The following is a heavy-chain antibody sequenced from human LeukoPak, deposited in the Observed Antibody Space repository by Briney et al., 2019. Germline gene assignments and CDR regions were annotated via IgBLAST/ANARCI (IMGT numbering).Heavy chain of an antibody. CDR3: ANDLGWIQLNLG. D-gene: IGHD5-18*01. J-gene: IGHJ4*02. CDR1: GFTFSNYA. Sequence: GGSLRLSCAASGFTFSNYAMNWVRQAPGKGLEWVSSIGGSDGSTYYADSVKGRFTISRDNFKNTLILQMNSLRAEDTAVYYCANDLGWIQLNLGRGQGTLVTVSS. V-gene: IGHV3-23*01. CDR2: IGGSDGST.